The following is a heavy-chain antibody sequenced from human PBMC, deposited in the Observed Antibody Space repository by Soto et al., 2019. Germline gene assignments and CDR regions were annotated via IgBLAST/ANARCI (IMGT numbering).Heavy chain of an antibody. Sequence: GESLKISCAASGFTFSSYAMSWVRQAPGKGLEWVSAISGSGGSTYYADSVKGRFTISRDNSKNTLYLQMNSLRAEDTAVYYCAKEAVLRYFDWLPSSLDYWGQGTLVTVSS. D-gene: IGHD3-9*01. CDR2: ISGSGGST. V-gene: IGHV3-23*01. CDR3: AKEAVLRYFDWLPSSLDY. CDR1: GFTFSSYA. J-gene: IGHJ4*02.